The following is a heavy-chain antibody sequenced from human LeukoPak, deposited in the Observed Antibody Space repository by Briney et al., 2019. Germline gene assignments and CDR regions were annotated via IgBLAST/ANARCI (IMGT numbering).Heavy chain of an antibody. CDR1: GFTVSSNY. J-gene: IGHJ3*02. Sequence: GGSLRLSCAASGFTVSSNYMSWVRQAPGKGLEWVSVIYSGGSTYYADSVKGRFTISRDNSKNTLYLQMNSLRAEDTAVYYCARDYDSSGYYGRDAFDIWAKGQWSPSLQ. CDR3: ARDYDSSGYYGRDAFDI. V-gene: IGHV3-53*01. D-gene: IGHD3-22*01. CDR2: IYSGGST.